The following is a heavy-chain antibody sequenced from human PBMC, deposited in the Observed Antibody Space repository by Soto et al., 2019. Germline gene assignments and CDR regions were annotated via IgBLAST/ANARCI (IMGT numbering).Heavy chain of an antibody. J-gene: IGHJ5*02. CDR1: GGSISSYY. CDR2: IYYSGST. V-gene: IGHV4-59*08. CDR3: ARHEYYYESRNWFDP. D-gene: IGHD3-22*01. Sequence: PSETLSLTCTVSGGSISSYYWSWIRQPPGKGLEWIGYIYYSGSTNYNPSLKSRVTISVDTSKNQFSLKLSSVTAADTAVYYCARHEYYYESRNWFDPWGQGTLVTVSS.